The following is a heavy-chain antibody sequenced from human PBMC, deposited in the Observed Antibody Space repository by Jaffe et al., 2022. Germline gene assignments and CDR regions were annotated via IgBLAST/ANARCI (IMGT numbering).Heavy chain of an antibody. V-gene: IGHV1-18*01. CDR2: ISAYNGNT. CDR3: ARDKEWSYDFWRGYYYYMDV. J-gene: IGHJ6*03. D-gene: IGHD3-3*01. CDR1: GYTFTSYG. Sequence: QVQLVQSGAEVKKPGASVKVSCKASGYTFTSYGISWVRQAPGQGLEWMGWISAYNGNTNYAQKLQGRVTMTTDTSTSTAYMELRSLRSDDTAVYYCARDKEWSYDFWRGYYYYMDVWGKGTTVTVSS.